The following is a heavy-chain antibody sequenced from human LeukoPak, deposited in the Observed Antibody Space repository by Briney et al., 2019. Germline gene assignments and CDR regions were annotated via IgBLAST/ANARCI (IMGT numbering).Heavy chain of an antibody. J-gene: IGHJ4*02. CDR2: ISYDGSNK. CDR3: AKGATYYYDSSGYPR. D-gene: IGHD3-22*01. Sequence: GRSLRLSCAASGFTFSSYAIHWVRQAPGKGLEWVALISYDGSNKYYADSVKGRFTISRDNSKNTLYLQMNSLRAEDTALYYCAKGATYYYDSSGYPRWGQGTLVTVSS. V-gene: IGHV3-30-3*01. CDR1: GFTFSSYA.